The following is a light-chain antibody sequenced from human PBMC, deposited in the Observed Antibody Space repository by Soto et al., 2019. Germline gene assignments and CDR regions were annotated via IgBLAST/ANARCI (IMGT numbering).Light chain of an antibody. CDR3: GAWDNSLTGGV. J-gene: IGLJ2*01. Sequence: QSVLTQPPSVSAAPGQKVTISCSGSASNIGNNYVSWYQQLPGTAPKLLIYENYERPSGIPDRFSCSKSGTSATLGITGLQTGDEADYYCGAWDNSLTGGVFGGGTKVTVL. CDR1: ASNIGNNY. V-gene: IGLV1-51*02. CDR2: ENY.